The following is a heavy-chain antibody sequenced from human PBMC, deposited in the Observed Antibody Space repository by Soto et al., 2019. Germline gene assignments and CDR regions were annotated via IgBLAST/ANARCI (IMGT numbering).Heavy chain of an antibody. J-gene: IGHJ6*02. CDR3: ARYDYYGSGSPKNRWGMDV. CDR2: ISAYNGNT. D-gene: IGHD3-10*01. V-gene: IGHV1-18*01. Sequence: ASVKVSCKASGYTFTSYGISWVRQAPGQGLEWMGWISAYNGNTNYAQKLQGRVTMTTDTSTSTAYMELRSLRSDDTAVYYCARYDYYGSGSPKNRWGMDVWGQGTTVTVSS. CDR1: GYTFTSYG.